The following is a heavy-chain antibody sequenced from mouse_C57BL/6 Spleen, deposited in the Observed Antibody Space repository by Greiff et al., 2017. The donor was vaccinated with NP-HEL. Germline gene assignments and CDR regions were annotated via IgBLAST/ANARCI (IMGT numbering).Heavy chain of an antibody. Sequence: VKVVESGAELVRPGASVTLSCKASGYTFTDYEMHWVKQTPVHGLEWIGAIDPETGGTAYNQKFKGKAILTADKSSSTAYMELRSLTSEDSAVYYCTSLLGWGQGTLVTVSA. V-gene: IGHV1-15*01. CDR3: TSLLG. CDR2: IDPETGGT. CDR1: GYTFTDYE. D-gene: IGHD3-1*01. J-gene: IGHJ3*01.